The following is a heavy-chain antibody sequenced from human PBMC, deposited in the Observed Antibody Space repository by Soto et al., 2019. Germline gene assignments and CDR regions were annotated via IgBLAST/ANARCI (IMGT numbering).Heavy chain of an antibody. CDR2: ISYSGST. Sequence: QVQLQESGPGLVKPSETLSLTCTVSGASINTYYWSWIRQPPGKGLEWIGYISYSGSTNYNPSLKSRVTISADTSNNQFSLKLSSVTAAYTAVYYCATLYESRGYYHKGWFGPWGQGILVTVSS. CDR1: GASINTYY. D-gene: IGHD3-22*01. J-gene: IGHJ5*02. V-gene: IGHV4-59*01. CDR3: ATLYESRGYYHKGWFGP.